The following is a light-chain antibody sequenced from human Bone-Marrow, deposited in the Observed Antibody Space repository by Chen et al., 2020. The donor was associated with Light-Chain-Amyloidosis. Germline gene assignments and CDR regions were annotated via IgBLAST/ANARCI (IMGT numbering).Light chain of an antibody. CDR2: TAS. V-gene: IGKV1-39*01. CDR1: KSITKF. CDR3: QQSYSTPT. J-gene: IGKJ4*01. Sequence: DSQMTQSPSSLSASVGDRVTITCRANKSITKFLNWYQQKPGKGPKLLIYTASSLQSGVPSRFSGSGSGTDFSLTIRSVQPEDLATYYCQQSYSTPTFGGGTKLEIK.